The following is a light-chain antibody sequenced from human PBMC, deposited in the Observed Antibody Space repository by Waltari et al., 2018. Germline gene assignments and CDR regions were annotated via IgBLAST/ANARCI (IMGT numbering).Light chain of an antibody. CDR2: WAS. Sequence: DIVMTQSPDSLAVSLGERATINCKSSQSVLYSSNNKNYLAWYQQKPGQPPKLLIYWASTGESGVPDRFSGSGSATDFTLTISSLQAEDVAVYYCQQYYSIPPTFGQGTKVEIK. CDR1: QSVLYSSNNKNY. V-gene: IGKV4-1*01. J-gene: IGKJ1*01. CDR3: QQYYSIPPT.